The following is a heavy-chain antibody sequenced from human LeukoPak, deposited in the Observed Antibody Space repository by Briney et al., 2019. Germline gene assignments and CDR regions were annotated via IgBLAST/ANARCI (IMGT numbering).Heavy chain of an antibody. J-gene: IGHJ6*02. V-gene: IGHV4-4*07. CDR2: IYTSGST. CDR3: ARDNYSSPYYYYGMDV. CDR1: GGSISSYY. Sequence: SPSETLSLTCTVSGGSISSYYWSWIRQPAGKGLEWIGRIYTSGSTNYNPSLKSRVTMSVDTSKNQFSLKLSSVTAADTAVYYCARDNYSSPYYYYGMDVWGQGTTVTVFS. D-gene: IGHD4-11*01.